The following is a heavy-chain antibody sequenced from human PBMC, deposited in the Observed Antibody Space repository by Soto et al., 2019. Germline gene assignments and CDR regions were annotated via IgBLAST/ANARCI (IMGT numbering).Heavy chain of an antibody. CDR1: GYTFTSYD. CDR2: MNPNSGNT. CDR3: ARGFTLVEMATIGY. Sequence: QVQLVQSGAEVKKPGASVKVSCKASGYTFTSYDINWVRQATGQGLEWMGWMNPNSGNTGYAQKFQGRVTMTRNTSKSTAYMELSSLRSEDTAVYYCARGFTLVEMATIGYWGQGTLVTVSS. J-gene: IGHJ4*02. D-gene: IGHD5-12*01. V-gene: IGHV1-8*01.